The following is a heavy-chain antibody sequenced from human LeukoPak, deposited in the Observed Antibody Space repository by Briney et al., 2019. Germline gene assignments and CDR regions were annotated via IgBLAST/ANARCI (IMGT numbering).Heavy chain of an antibody. J-gene: IGHJ4*02. V-gene: IGHV3-30*02. D-gene: IGHD3-16*01. CDR1: GLTFSSFG. Sequence: GGSLRLSCAAPGLTFSSFGMHWVRQAPGKGLGWVAFIRYDGSTKYYADSVKGRFTISRDNSKSTLYLQMNSLRAEDTAVYYCAKGGYYFDYWGQGTLVTVSS. CDR2: IRYDGSTK. CDR3: AKGGYYFDY.